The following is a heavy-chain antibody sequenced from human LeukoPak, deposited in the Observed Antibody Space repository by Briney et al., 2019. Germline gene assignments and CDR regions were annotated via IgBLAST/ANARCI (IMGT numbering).Heavy chain of an antibody. CDR1: GGSISSGGYS. Sequence: KPSETLSLTCAVSGGSISSGGYSWSWIRQPPGKGLEWIGYAYHSGSTYYNPSLKSRVTISVDRSKNQFSLKLSSVTAADTAVYYCARGYGDNWFDPWGQGTLVTVSS. J-gene: IGHJ5*02. CDR2: AYHSGST. CDR3: ARGYGDNWFDP. V-gene: IGHV4-30-2*01. D-gene: IGHD4-17*01.